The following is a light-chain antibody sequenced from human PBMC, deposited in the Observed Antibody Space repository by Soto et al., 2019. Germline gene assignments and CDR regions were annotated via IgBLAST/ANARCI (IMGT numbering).Light chain of an antibody. CDR2: DAS. V-gene: IGKV3-11*01. Sequence: EIVLTQSPATLSLSPGERATLSCRASQSVSSYLAWYQQKPGQAPRLLIYDASNRATGIPARFSGSGSGTDCTLTISSLEPEDFAVYYCQQRSNWPPSITFGQGTRLEIK. CDR3: QQRSNWPPSIT. J-gene: IGKJ5*01. CDR1: QSVSSY.